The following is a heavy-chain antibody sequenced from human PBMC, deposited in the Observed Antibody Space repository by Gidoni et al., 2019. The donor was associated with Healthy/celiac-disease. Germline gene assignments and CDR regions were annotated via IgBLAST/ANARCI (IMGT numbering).Heavy chain of an antibody. J-gene: IGHJ4*02. D-gene: IGHD3-16*02. V-gene: IGHV3-48*03. CDR1: GFTFSSYE. Sequence: EVQLVESGGGLVQPGGSLRLSCAASGFTFSSYEMTWVRQAPGKGLEWVSYISSSGSTIYYADSVKGRFTIARDNAKNSLYLQMNSLRAEDTAVYYCARVSIMITFGGVIGPGPFDYWGQGTLVTVSS. CDR3: ARVSIMITFGGVIGPGPFDY. CDR2: ISSSGSTI.